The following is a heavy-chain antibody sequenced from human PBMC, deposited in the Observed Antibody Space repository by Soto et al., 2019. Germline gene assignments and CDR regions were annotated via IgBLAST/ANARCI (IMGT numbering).Heavy chain of an antibody. CDR2: IYYSGST. CDR1: GGSVSSGNYY. D-gene: IGHD4-17*01. Sequence: PSETLSLTCTVSGGSVSSGNYYWSWIRQPPGKGLEWIGYIYYSGSTNYNPSLKSRVTISVDTSKNQFSLKLSSVTAADTAVYYCARDYGGNSALDYWGQRTLVTVSS. CDR3: ARDYGGNSALDY. J-gene: IGHJ4*02. V-gene: IGHV4-61*01.